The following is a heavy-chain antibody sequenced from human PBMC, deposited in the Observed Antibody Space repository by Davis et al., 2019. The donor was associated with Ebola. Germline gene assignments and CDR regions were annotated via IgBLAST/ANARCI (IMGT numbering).Heavy chain of an antibody. CDR2: IYYSGST. CDR1: GGSISSHY. D-gene: IGHD3-3*01. J-gene: IGHJ4*02. CDR3: ARYPGGDFWSGYYYYFDY. V-gene: IGHV4-59*11. Sequence: PSETLSLTCTVSGGSISSHYWSWIRQPPGKGLEWIGYIYYSGSTYCNPSLKSRVTISVDTSKNQFSLKLSSVTAADTAVYYCARYPGGDFWSGYYYYFDYWGQGTLVTVSS.